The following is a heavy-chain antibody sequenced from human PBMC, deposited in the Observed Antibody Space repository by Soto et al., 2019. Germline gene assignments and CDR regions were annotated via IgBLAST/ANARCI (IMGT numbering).Heavy chain of an antibody. Sequence: QVQLQESGPGLVKPSQTLSLTCTVSGGSFSSGGYYWSWIRQHPGKGLEWIGYIYYSGSTYYNPSLKSRVTISVDTSKNQFSLKLSSVTAADTAVYYCARGLAITPPSTMVRGVSYDAFDIWGQGTMVTVSS. J-gene: IGHJ3*02. D-gene: IGHD3-10*01. CDR2: IYYSGST. V-gene: IGHV4-31*03. CDR3: ARGLAITPPSTMVRGVSYDAFDI. CDR1: GGSFSSGGYY.